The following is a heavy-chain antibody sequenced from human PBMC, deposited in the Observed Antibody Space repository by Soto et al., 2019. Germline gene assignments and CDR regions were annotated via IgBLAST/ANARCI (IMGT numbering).Heavy chain of an antibody. D-gene: IGHD5-12*01. V-gene: IGHV3-30-3*01. CDR2: ISYDGSNK. J-gene: IGHJ4*02. Sequence: GGSVRLSCAASGFTSSSYAMHWVRQAPGKGLEWVAVISYDGSNKYYADSVKGRFTISRDNSKNTLYLQMNSLRAEDTAVYYCVRSWISYYFHYWGQRTLVTVSS. CDR3: VRSWISYYFHY. CDR1: GFTSSSYA.